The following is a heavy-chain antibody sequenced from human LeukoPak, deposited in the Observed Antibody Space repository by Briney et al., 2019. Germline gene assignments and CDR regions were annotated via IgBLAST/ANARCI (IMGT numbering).Heavy chain of an antibody. CDR1: GCSVSSGSYY. Sequence: SETLSLTCTVSGCSVSSGSYYWSWIRQPPGKGLKWIGYIYYSGSTNYNPSLKSRVTISVDTSKNQFSLKLSSVTAADTAVYYCARAEDSSGYYLDYWGQGTLVTVSS. CDR3: ARAEDSSGYYLDY. CDR2: IYYSGST. D-gene: IGHD3-22*01. V-gene: IGHV4-61*01. J-gene: IGHJ4*02.